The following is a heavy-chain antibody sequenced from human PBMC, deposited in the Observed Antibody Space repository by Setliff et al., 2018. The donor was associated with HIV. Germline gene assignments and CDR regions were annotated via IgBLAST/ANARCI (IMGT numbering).Heavy chain of an antibody. D-gene: IGHD3-10*01. Sequence: GGSLRLSCAASGFTVSSNYMSWVRQAPGKGLEWVSAISGSGGSTYYADSVKGRFTISRDNSKNTLYLQMNSLRAEDTAVYYCARDVCITMVRGVRRPYYYYGMDVWGQGTTVTVSS. CDR1: GFTVSSNY. J-gene: IGHJ6*02. V-gene: IGHV3-23*01. CDR3: ARDVCITMVRGVRRPYYYYGMDV. CDR2: ISGSGGST.